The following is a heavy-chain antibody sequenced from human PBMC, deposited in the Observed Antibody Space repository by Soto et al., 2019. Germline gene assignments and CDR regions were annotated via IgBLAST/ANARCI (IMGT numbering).Heavy chain of an antibody. D-gene: IGHD2-2*01. CDR1: GITFSSYA. Sequence: PGGSLRLSCAASGITFSSYAMHWVRQAPGKGLEWVAVISYDGSNKYYADSVKGRFTISRDNSKNTLYLQMNSLRAEDTAVYYCARELGYCSSTSCYRFNYYYGMDVWGQGTTVTVSS. CDR2: ISYDGSNK. J-gene: IGHJ6*02. V-gene: IGHV3-30-3*01. CDR3: ARELGYCSSTSCYRFNYYYGMDV.